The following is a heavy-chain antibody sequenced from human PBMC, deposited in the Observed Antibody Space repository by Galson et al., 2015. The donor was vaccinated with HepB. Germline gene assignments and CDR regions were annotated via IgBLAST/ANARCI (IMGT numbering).Heavy chain of an antibody. CDR2: ISSSSSTI. CDR3: AREVYGATYYYYGMDV. CDR1: GFTFSSYS. J-gene: IGHJ6*02. Sequence: SLRLSCAASGFTFSSYSMNWVRQAPGKGLEWVSYISSSSSTIYYADSVKGRFTISRDNAKNSLYLQMNSLRAEDTAVYYCAREVYGATYYYYGMDVWGQGTTVTVSS. D-gene: IGHD6-6*01. V-gene: IGHV3-48*01.